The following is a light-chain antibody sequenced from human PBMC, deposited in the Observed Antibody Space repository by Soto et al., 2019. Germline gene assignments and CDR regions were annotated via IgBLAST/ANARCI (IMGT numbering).Light chain of an antibody. CDR3: QQYNNWPPIT. CDR2: GAS. V-gene: IGKV3-15*01. J-gene: IGKJ5*01. CDR1: QSVSSN. Sequence: RVMTQSPGTLSVSPCETATLSWSSSQSVSSNLAWYQHKPGQAPRLLICGASTRATGIPARFSGSGSGTEFTLTISSLQSEDFAVYYCQQYNNWPPITFGQGTRLEIK.